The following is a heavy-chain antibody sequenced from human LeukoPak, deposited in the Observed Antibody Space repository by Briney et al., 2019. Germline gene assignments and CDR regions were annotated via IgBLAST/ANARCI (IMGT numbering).Heavy chain of an antibody. D-gene: IGHD3-16*02. V-gene: IGHV3-30*18. CDR2: ISYDGSNK. Sequence: PGGSLRLSCAASGFTFSSYGMHWVRQAPGKGLEWVAVISYDGSNKYYADSVKGRFTISRDNSKNTLYLQMNSLRAEDTAVYYCANLGPVDDYVWGSYRPGFDYWGQGTLVTVSS. J-gene: IGHJ4*02. CDR3: ANLGPVDDYVWGSYRPGFDY. CDR1: GFTFSSYG.